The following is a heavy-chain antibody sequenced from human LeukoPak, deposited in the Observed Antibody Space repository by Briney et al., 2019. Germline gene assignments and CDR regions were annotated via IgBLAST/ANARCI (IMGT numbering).Heavy chain of an antibody. J-gene: IGHJ5*02. CDR2: INHSGST. CDR1: GGSFSGYY. V-gene: IGHV4-34*01. Sequence: SETLSLTCAVYGGSFSGYYWSWIRQPPGKGLEWIGEINHSGSTNYNPSLKSRVTISVDTSKNQFSLKLSSVTAADTAVYYCARSGYSSRNWFDPWGQGTLVTVSS. D-gene: IGHD5-18*01. CDR3: ARSGYSSRNWFDP.